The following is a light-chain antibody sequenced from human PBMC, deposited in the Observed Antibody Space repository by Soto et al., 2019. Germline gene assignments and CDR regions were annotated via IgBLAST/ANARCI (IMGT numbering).Light chain of an antibody. J-gene: IGKJ1*01. V-gene: IGKV3-11*01. Sequence: EIVLTQSPATLSLSPGERATLSCRASQSVSSYLAWYQQKPGQAPRLLIYDASNRATGIPARFSGSGSGTDFTLTISRLEPEDFAVYYCQQYGSLSWTVGQGTKVDIK. CDR3: QQYGSLSWT. CDR2: DAS. CDR1: QSVSSY.